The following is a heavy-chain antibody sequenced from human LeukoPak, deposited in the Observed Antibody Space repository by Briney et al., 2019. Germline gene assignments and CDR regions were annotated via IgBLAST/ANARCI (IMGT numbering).Heavy chain of an antibody. D-gene: IGHD3-9*01. Sequence: SETLSLTCAVYGGSFSGYYWTWIRQPPGKGLEWIGRIYTSGSTNYNPSLKSRVTMSVDTSKNQFSLKLSSVTAADTAVYYCARGVRRYFPQYYFDYWGQGTLVTVSS. CDR1: GGSFSGYY. CDR3: ARGVRRYFPQYYFDY. V-gene: IGHV4-59*10. CDR2: IYTSGST. J-gene: IGHJ4*02.